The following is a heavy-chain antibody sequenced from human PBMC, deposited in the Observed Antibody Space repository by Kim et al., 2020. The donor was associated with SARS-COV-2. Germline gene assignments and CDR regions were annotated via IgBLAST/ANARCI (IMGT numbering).Heavy chain of an antibody. V-gene: IGHV1-2*04. J-gene: IGHJ6*02. CDR1: GYTFTGYY. D-gene: IGHD3-10*01. Sequence: ASVKVSCKASGYTFTGYYMHWVRQAPGQGLEWMGWINPNSGGTNYAQKFQGWVTMTRDTSISTAYMELSRLRSDDTAVYYCATSSMAAMVRGVIIDYYYGMDVWGQGTTVTVSS. CDR3: ATSSMAAMVRGVIIDYYYGMDV. CDR2: INPNSGGT.